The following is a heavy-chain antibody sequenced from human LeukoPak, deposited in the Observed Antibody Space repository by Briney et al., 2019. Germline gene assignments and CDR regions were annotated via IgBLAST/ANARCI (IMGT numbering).Heavy chain of an antibody. Sequence: SETLSLTCTVSGGSISSGDFYWSWIRQHPGKGLEWIGYIYYSGTTYYSPSLKSRVTISLDTSKNQFSLTLSSVTAADTAVYYCARHKSSGSYPLDYWGQGILVTVSS. CDR1: GGSISSGDFY. V-gene: IGHV4-30-4*08. D-gene: IGHD3-22*01. CDR3: ARHKSSGSYPLDY. J-gene: IGHJ4*02. CDR2: IYYSGTT.